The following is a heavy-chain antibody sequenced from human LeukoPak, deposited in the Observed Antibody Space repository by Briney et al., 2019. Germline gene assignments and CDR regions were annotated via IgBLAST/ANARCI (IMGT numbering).Heavy chain of an antibody. CDR1: GGSFSGYY. CDR3: ARYLDREVTSGSLDY. J-gene: IGHJ4*02. CDR2: INHSGST. D-gene: IGHD1-26*01. Sequence: SETLSLTCAVYGGSFSGYYWSWIRQPPGKGLEWIGEINHSGSTNYNPSLKSRVTISVDTSKNQFSLKLSSVTAADTAVYYCARYLDREVTSGSLDYWGQGTLVTVSS. V-gene: IGHV4-34*01.